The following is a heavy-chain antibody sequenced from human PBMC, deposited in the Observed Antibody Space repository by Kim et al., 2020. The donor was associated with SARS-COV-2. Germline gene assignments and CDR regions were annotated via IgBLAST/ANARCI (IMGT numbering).Heavy chain of an antibody. D-gene: IGHD3-16*01. CDR2: IYSGGST. V-gene: IGHV3-53*04. CDR1: GLTVSSNY. J-gene: IGHJ6*02. CDR3: ARDAFGMDV. Sequence: GGSLRLSCAASGLTVSSNYMSWVRQAPGKGLEWVSVIYSGGSTYYADSVKGRFTISRHNSKNTLYLQMNSLRPEDTAVNYCARDAFGMDVWGQGPTVTVS.